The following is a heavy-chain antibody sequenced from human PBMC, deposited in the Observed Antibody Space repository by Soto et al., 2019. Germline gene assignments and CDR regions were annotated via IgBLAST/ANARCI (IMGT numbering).Heavy chain of an antibody. Sequence: ASVKVSCKASGYTFTSYYMHWVRQAPGQGLEWMGIINPSGGSTSYAQKFQGRVTMTRDTSTSTVYMELSSLRSEDTAVYYCARLVVVAATAVAWFDPWGQGPLVTVSS. D-gene: IGHD2-15*01. CDR2: INPSGGST. J-gene: IGHJ5*02. CDR1: GYTFTSYY. CDR3: ARLVVVAATAVAWFDP. V-gene: IGHV1-46*01.